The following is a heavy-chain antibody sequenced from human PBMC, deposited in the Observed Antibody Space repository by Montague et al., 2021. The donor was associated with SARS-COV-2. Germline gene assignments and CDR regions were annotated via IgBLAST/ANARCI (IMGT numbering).Heavy chain of an antibody. CDR1: GGSISSSSYY. Sequence: SETLSLTCTVSGGSISSSSYYWGWIRQPPGKGLEWIGSIYYSGSTYYNPSLKSRVTISVDTSKNQFSLKLSSVTAADTAVYYCARAPTIFGVVITNFDYWGQGTLVTVSS. J-gene: IGHJ4*02. CDR3: ARAPTIFGVVITNFDY. V-gene: IGHV4-39*07. D-gene: IGHD3-3*01. CDR2: IYYSGST.